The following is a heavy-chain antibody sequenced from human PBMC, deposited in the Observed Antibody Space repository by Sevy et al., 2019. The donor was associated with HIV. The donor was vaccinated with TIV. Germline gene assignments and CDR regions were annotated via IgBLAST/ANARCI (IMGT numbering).Heavy chain of an antibody. CDR2: ISGSGGSGTKT. V-gene: IGHV3-23*01. CDR1: GFNFSSYA. CDR3: ARKYDSSGYFDY. D-gene: IGHD3-22*01. Sequence: GGSLRLSCAASGFNFSSYAMSWVRQAPGKGLEWVSGISGSGGSGTKTNYADSVKGRFTISRDDSKNSLFLQLNSLRAEDTAIYYCARKYDSSGYFDYWGQGTLVIVSS. J-gene: IGHJ4*02.